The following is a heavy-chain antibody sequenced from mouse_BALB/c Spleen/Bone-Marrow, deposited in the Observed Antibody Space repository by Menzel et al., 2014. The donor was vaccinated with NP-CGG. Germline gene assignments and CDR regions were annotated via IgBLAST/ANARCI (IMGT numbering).Heavy chain of an antibody. J-gene: IGHJ1*01. D-gene: IGHD1-1*01. V-gene: IGHV7-3*02. Sequence: EVMLVEFGGLVKHAGSLRLSCATTGFTFFDYYLSCVGQPPAGELDGLGFIRNKATGFTTEYSAAVKGRFTISRDNSQSILYLQMNILRTEDSATYYCARDRNYGTNWYFDFWGAGATVTVSS. CDR1: GFTFFDYY. CDR2: IRNKATGFTT. CDR3: ARDRNYGTNWYFDF.